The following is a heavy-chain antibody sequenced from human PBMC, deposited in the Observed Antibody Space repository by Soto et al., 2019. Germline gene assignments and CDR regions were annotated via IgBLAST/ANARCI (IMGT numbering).Heavy chain of an antibody. CDR1: GVSIHNSHSF. Sequence: SGALSLTCTVSGVSIHNSHSFWAWIRQPPGKGLEFIGSVYHNGGAHYNSSLKSRVTISVDTAHNQVSLRMRSLTAADTAVYYCGRVVEGAHRHTDHDSWGQGIQVTDYS. CDR3: GRVVEGAHRHTDHDS. CDR2: VYHNGGA. D-gene: IGHD2-21*01. V-gene: IGHV4-39*01. J-gene: IGHJ5*01.